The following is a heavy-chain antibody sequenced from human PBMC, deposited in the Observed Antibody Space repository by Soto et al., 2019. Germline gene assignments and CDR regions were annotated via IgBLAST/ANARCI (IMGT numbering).Heavy chain of an antibody. CDR3: AHRRPWSSNWNSGWFDP. CDR1: GFSLSTSGVG. V-gene: IGHV2-5*02. J-gene: IGHJ5*02. Sequence: QITLKESGPTRVKPTQTLALTCNFPGFSLSTSGVGVGWIRQSPGKALEWLAVIYWDDDKRYSPSLRSRLTISKDPSKNQVVLLMTNMDPVDTGTYYCAHRRPWSSNWNSGWFDPWGQGTLVTVSS. D-gene: IGHD3-10*01. CDR2: IYWDDDK.